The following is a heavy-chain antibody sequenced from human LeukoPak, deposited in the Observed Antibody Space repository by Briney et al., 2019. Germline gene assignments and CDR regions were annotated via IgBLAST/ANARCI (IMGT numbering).Heavy chain of an antibody. V-gene: IGHV3-23*01. Sequence: PGGSLRLSCGASSFTFSSYVMCWVRQAPGKGLEWVSTVSTTGGSTYYADSVKGRFTISRDNSKDTLYLQMNSLRAEDTAVYFCAKLTGMTAVTTLISNWGQGTLVTVSS. CDR2: VSTTGGST. J-gene: IGHJ4*02. CDR1: SFTFSSYV. CDR3: AKLTGMTAVTTLISN. D-gene: IGHD4-17*01.